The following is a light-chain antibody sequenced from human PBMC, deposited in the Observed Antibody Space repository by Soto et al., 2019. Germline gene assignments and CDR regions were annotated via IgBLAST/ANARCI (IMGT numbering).Light chain of an antibody. Sequence: EIVMTQSPATLSVSLGERATLYCRASQSVSSNLAWYQLKPGQAPRLLIYGASTRATGIPARFSGSGSGTEVTLTISSLQSEDFAVYYCQQYNNWPPMTFGQGTRLEI. CDR1: QSVSSN. J-gene: IGKJ5*01. CDR3: QQYNNWPPMT. CDR2: GAS. V-gene: IGKV3-15*01.